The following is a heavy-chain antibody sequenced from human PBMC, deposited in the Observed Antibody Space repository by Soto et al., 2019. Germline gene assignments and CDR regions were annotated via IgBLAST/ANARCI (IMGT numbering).Heavy chain of an antibody. D-gene: IGHD6-13*01. CDR1: GGSFSGYY. V-gene: IGHV4-34*01. CDR2: INQSGST. J-gene: IGHJ4*02. CDR3: ASTYSSSWSPFDY. Sequence: QVQLQQWGAGLLKPSETLSLTCAVYGGSFSGYYWSWIRQPPGKGLEWIGEINQSGSTNYNPSLTRRVTVSVDPSKNQFSLKLSSVTAADTGVYYCASTYSSSWSPFDYWGQGTQVTVSS.